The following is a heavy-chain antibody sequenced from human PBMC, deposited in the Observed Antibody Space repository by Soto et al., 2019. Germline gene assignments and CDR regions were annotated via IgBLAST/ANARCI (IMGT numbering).Heavy chain of an antibody. Sequence: SETLSLTCTVSGGSISSSSYYWGWIRQPPGKGLEWIGSIYYSGSTYYNPSLKSRVTISVDTSKNQFYLKLNSVTAADTAVYYCARDLWGYCGTDCYPLDVWGQGTTVTVSS. V-gene: IGHV4-39*07. D-gene: IGHD2-21*02. CDR2: IYYSGST. J-gene: IGHJ6*02. CDR3: ARDLWGYCGTDCYPLDV. CDR1: GGSISSSSYY.